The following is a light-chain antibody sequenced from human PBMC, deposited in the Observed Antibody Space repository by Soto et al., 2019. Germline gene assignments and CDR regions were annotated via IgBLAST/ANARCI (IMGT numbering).Light chain of an antibody. Sequence: QSALTQPASVSGSPGQSITISCTGTSRDVGGYNYVSWYQQHPGKAPKLMIYEVSNRPSGVSNRFSGSKSGNTASLTISGLQAEDEADYYCSSYTSSSTYVFGNGTKLTVL. CDR3: SSYTSSSTYV. V-gene: IGLV2-14*01. CDR1: SRDVGGYNY. CDR2: EVS. J-gene: IGLJ1*01.